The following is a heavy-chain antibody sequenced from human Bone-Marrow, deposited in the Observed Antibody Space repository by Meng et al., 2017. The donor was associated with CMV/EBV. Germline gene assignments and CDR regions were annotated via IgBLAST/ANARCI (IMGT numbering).Heavy chain of an antibody. Sequence: GESLKISCAASGFTFSSYAMHWVRQAPGKGLEWVAVISYDGSNKYYADSVKGRFTISRDNSKNTLYLQMNSLRAEDTAVYYCVRGPDALECFDYWGQGTLVTVSS. CDR2: ISYDGSNK. CDR3: VRGPDALECFDY. J-gene: IGHJ4*02. D-gene: IGHD2-2*01. V-gene: IGHV3-30*04. CDR1: GFTFSSYA.